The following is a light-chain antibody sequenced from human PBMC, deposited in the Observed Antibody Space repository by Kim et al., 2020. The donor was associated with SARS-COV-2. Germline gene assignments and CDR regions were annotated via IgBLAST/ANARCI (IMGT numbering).Light chain of an antibody. V-gene: IGLV1-40*01. J-gene: IGLJ1*01. CDR1: RSNIGAGYD. Sequence: RVNISCTGGRSNIGAGYDVHWYQHFPGTAPRLLIFGDRHRPSGIPDRFSGSQSGTSASLAITGLQAEDDADYYCQSYDKTLSASVFGSGTKVTVL. CDR2: GDR. CDR3: QSYDKTLSASV.